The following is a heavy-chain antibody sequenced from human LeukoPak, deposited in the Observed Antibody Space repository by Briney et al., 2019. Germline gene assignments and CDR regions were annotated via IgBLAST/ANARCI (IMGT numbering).Heavy chain of an antibody. V-gene: IGHV3-11*01. J-gene: IGHJ3*02. CDR2: ISSSGSTI. Sequence: GGSLRLSCAASGFTFSDYYMSWIRQAPGKGLEWVSYISSSGSTIYYADSVKGRFTISRDNAKNSLYLQMSSLRSEDTAVYYCARGYYDFWSGANSDAFDIWGQGTMVTVSS. D-gene: IGHD3-3*01. CDR1: GFTFSDYY. CDR3: ARGYYDFWSGANSDAFDI.